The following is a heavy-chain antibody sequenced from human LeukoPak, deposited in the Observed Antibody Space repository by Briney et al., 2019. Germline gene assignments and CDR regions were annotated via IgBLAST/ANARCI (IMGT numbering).Heavy chain of an antibody. J-gene: IGHJ4*02. CDR1: GGTFSSYA. D-gene: IGHD6-19*01. Sequence: RASVKVPCKASGGTFSSYAISWVRQAPGQGLELMGRIISIFGTANYAQKFQGRVTITTDGSTSTAYMELSSLRSEDTAVYYCASYSSGWSAYWGQGTLVTVSS. CDR3: ASYSSGWSAY. V-gene: IGHV1-69*05. CDR2: IISIFGTA.